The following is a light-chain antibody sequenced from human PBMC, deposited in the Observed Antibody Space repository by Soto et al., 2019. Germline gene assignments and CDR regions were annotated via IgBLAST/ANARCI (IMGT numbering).Light chain of an antibody. CDR2: DAS. J-gene: IGKJ4*01. Sequence: ETVLTQSPATLSLSPGERATLSCRASQSVGSYLAWYQQKPGQAPRLLIYDASTRATGIPARFSGSGSGTDFTLTISSLVTENFAVYYWQQRSNWPPLLTFGGGTKVEIK. V-gene: IGKV3-11*01. CDR3: QQRSNWPPLLT. CDR1: QSVGSY.